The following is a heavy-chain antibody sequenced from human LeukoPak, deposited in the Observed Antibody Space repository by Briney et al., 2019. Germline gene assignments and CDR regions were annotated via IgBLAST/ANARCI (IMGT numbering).Heavy chain of an antibody. D-gene: IGHD5-12*01. Sequence: GGSLRLSCAASGFTFNNHDMHWVRQAPGKGLEWVAGISYDGRNKYYADSVKGRFTISRDNSKNTLNLQMNSLRADDSAVYYCARGKGSESGYDYFLDYWGQGTLVTVSS. V-gene: IGHV3-30*03. CDR3: ARGKGSESGYDYFLDY. CDR2: ISYDGRNK. CDR1: GFTFNNHD. J-gene: IGHJ4*02.